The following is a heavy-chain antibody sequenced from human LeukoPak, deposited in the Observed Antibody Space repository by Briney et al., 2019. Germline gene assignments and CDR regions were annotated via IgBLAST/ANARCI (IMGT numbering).Heavy chain of an antibody. V-gene: IGHV3-21*01. CDR2: ISSSSSYI. CDR3: ARDSTTPPYFDY. J-gene: IGHJ4*02. D-gene: IGHD2-2*01. Sequence: PGGSLRLSCAASGFTFSSYSMNWVRQAPGKGLEWVSSISSSSSYIYYADSVKGRFTISRDNAKNSLYLQMNSLRAEDTAVYYCARDSTTPPYFDYWGQGTLVTVSS. CDR1: GFTFSSYS.